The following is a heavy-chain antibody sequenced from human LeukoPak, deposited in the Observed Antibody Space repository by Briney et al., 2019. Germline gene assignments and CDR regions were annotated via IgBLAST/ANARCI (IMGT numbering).Heavy chain of an antibody. D-gene: IGHD6-13*01. Sequence: GASVKVSCKASGGTFSSYAISWVRQAPGQGLEWMGWINPNSGGTNYAQKFQGWVTMTRDTSISTAYMELSRLRSDDTAVYYCARDPSFEAAGDYYFDYWGQGTLVTVSS. CDR1: GGTFSSYA. V-gene: IGHV1-2*04. CDR3: ARDPSFEAAGDYYFDY. J-gene: IGHJ4*02. CDR2: INPNSGGT.